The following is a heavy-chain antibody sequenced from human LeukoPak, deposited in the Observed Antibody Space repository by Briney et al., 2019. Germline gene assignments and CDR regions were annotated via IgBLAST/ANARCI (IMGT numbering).Heavy chain of an antibody. CDR3: ARGDYDSSGYDLDY. CDR1: GFTFSSYS. J-gene: IGHJ4*02. D-gene: IGHD3-22*01. V-gene: IGHV3-53*01. CDR2: IYSGGST. Sequence: GGSLRLSCAASGFTFSSYSMNWVRQAPGKGLEWVSVIYSGGSTYYADSVKGRFTISRDNSKNTLYLQMNSLRAEDTAVYYCARGDYDSSGYDLDYWGQGTLVTVSS.